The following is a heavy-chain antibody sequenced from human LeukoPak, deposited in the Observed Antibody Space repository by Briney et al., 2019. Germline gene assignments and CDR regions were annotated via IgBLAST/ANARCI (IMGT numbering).Heavy chain of an antibody. CDR1: GYTFTSYG. CDR3: ARDGMGNYYDSSGYYLLDY. D-gene: IGHD3-22*01. Sequence: ASVKVSCKASGYTFTSYGISWVRQAPGQGLEWMGWISAYNGDTNYAQKLQGRVTMTTDTSTSTAYMELRSLRSDDTAVYYCARDGMGNYYDSSGYYLLDYWGQGTLATVSS. J-gene: IGHJ4*02. V-gene: IGHV1-18*01. CDR2: ISAYNGDT.